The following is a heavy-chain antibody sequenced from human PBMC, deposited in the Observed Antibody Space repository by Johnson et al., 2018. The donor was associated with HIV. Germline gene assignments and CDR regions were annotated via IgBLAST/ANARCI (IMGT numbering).Heavy chain of an antibody. CDR3: ARGLAVAGTENAFDI. D-gene: IGHD6-19*01. J-gene: IGHJ3*02. CDR2: I. V-gene: IGHV3-9*01. Sequence: VESGGGLVQPGRSLRLSCAASAFPFDDHALHWVRQTPGKGLQRFSIILKGRFTISRDNAKNDLDLQMHSLTAEDTAVYYCARGLAVAGTENAFDIWGQGTMVTVSS. CDR1: AFPFDDHA.